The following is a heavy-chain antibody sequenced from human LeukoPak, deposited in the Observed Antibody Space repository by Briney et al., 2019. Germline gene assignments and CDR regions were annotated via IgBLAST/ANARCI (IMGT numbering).Heavy chain of an antibody. D-gene: IGHD6-13*01. J-gene: IGHJ6*03. Sequence: GASVEVSCKASGYTFTGYYMHWVRQAPGQGLEGMGWISAYNGNTNYAQKLQGRVTMTTDTSTSTAYMELRSLRSDDTAVYYCARWFRQQLLIGGFYYYYYMDVWGKGTTVTISS. CDR1: GYTFTGYY. V-gene: IGHV1-18*04. CDR3: ARWFRQQLLIGGFYYYYYMDV. CDR2: ISAYNGNT.